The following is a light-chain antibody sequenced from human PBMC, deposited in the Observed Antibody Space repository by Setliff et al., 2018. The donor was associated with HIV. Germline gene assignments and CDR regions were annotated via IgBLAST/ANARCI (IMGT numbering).Light chain of an antibody. V-gene: IGLV2-14*01. CDR1: NSDVGGYNY. CDR2: EVS. Sequence: QSALTQPASVSGSPGQSITISCTGTNSDVGGYNYVSWYQQYPGKAPKLMIYEVSNRPSGVSNRFPGSKSGSTASLTISGLQAEDEAEYYCSSYRSNNPYVFGTGTKVTVL. CDR3: SSYRSNNPYV. J-gene: IGLJ1*01.